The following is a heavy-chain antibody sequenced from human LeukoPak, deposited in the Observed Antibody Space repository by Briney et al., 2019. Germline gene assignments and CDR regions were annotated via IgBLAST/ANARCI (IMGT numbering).Heavy chain of an antibody. J-gene: IGHJ4*02. V-gene: IGHV4-39*02. CDR2: IYYSGGT. D-gene: IGHD6-19*01. CDR3: ATLRTSGWYFDY. Sequence: PGGSLRLSCVASGFTFSSYAMSWVRQTPGKGLEWIGSIYYSGGTNYNPSLKSRLTISVDTSKNHFSLKLSSVTAADAAVYYCATLRTSGWYFDYWGQGTLVTVSS. CDR1: GFTFSSYA.